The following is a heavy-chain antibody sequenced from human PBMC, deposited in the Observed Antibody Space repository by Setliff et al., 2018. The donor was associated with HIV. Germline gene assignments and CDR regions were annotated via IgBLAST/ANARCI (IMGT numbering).Heavy chain of an antibody. CDR1: GGTFTNHG. D-gene: IGHD3-22*01. CDR3: ARDRHHYDSSGFDAFDL. Sequence: SVKVSCKASGGTFTNHGIGWVRQAPGRRLEWLGGVIPMFGITNDGQKFQGRVAITTDESTSTAYMGLSSLRSEDTAVYYCARDRHHYDSSGFDAFDLWGQGTMVTVSS. J-gene: IGHJ3*01. CDR2: VIPMFGIT. V-gene: IGHV1-69*05.